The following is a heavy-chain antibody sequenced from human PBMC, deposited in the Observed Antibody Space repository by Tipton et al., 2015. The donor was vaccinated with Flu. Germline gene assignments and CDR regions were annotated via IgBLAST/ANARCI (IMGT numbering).Heavy chain of an antibody. CDR2: LSSDGSIT. CDR1: GFAFHSYW. Sequence: GSLRLSCAASGFAFHSYWMHWVRQVPGKGLEWVARLSSDGSITNYADFAEDRFIISRDNAKNTLFLQMSSLGAEDTAVYYCARWDGRSYFYGMDVWGQGTTVTVSS. J-gene: IGHJ6*02. V-gene: IGHV3-74*01. CDR3: ARWDGRSYFYGMDV. D-gene: IGHD1-26*01.